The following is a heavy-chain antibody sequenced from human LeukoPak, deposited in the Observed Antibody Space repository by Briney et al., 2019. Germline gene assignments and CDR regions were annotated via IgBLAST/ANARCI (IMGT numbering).Heavy chain of an antibody. J-gene: IGHJ4*02. Sequence: GASVKVSCKASGYTFTSYAISWVRQAPGQGLEWMGWISAYSGNTNYAQKLQGRVTVTTDTSTSTAYMELRSLTSDDTAIYYCARVEEVRGGITSFNYWGQGTLVTVSS. CDR3: ARVEEVRGGITSFNY. CDR1: GYTFTSYA. D-gene: IGHD3-10*01. CDR2: ISAYSGNT. V-gene: IGHV1-18*01.